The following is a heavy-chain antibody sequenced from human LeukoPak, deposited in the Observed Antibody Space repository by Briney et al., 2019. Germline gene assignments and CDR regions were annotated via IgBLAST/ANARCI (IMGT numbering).Heavy chain of an antibody. V-gene: IGHV1-2*02. CDR3: ATPKRDGYNYYFDY. CDR2: INPNSGGT. CDR1: GYTFTGYY. Sequence: ASVKVSCKASGYTFTGYYMHWVRQAPGQGLEWMGWINPNSGGTNYAQKFQGRVTMTRDTSISTAYMELSRLRSDDTAVYYCATPKRDGYNYYFDYWGQGTLVTVSS. J-gene: IGHJ4*02. D-gene: IGHD5-24*01.